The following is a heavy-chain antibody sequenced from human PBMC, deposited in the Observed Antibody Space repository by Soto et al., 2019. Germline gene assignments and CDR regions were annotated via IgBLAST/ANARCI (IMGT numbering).Heavy chain of an antibody. D-gene: IGHD1-26*01. V-gene: IGHV3-15*01. CDR1: GFTFSNAW. J-gene: IGHJ6*02. CDR2: IKSKTDGGTT. CDR3: TTEGGSYYHYYYYYGMDV. Sequence: GGSLRLSCAASGFTFSNAWMSWVRQAPGKGLEWVGRIKSKTDGGTTDYAAPVKGRFTISRDDSKNTLYLQMNSLKTEDTAVYYCTTEGGSYYHYYYYYGMDVWGQGTTVTVS.